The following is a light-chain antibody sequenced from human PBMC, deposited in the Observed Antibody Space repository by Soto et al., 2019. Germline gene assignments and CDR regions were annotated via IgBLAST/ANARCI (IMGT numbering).Light chain of an antibody. V-gene: IGLV1-44*01. CDR3: ASWDDTLSGPV. Sequence: QLVLTQPPSASGTHGQRVTISCSGSSSNIGSNTVNWYQQLPGTAPKLLIYSKNQRPAGVSDRFSGSKSGTSGTLAISGLRSEDEADYYCASWDDTLSGPVFGGGTKFTVL. CDR1: SSNIGSNT. CDR2: SKN. J-gene: IGLJ2*01.